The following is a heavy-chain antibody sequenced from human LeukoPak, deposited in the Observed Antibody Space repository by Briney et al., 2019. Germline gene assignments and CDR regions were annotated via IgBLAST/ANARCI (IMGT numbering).Heavy chain of an antibody. Sequence: PGGSLRLSCAASGFTFSSYWMHWVRQAPGKGLEWVSAISGSGGSTYYADSVKGRFTISRDNSKNTLYLQMNSLRAEDTAVYYCAKDQGSQFTSYYYGMDVWGQGTTVTVSS. CDR1: GFTFSSYW. V-gene: IGHV3-23*01. D-gene: IGHD3-10*01. CDR3: AKDQGSQFTSYYYGMDV. CDR2: ISGSGGST. J-gene: IGHJ6*02.